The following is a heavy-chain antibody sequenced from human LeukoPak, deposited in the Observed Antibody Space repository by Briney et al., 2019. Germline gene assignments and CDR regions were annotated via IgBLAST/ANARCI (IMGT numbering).Heavy chain of an antibody. CDR3: ARGGRGYSYRFDY. Sequence: ASVTVSCKASGYTFTGYYMHWVRHAPGQGLEWMGWINPNSGGTNYAQKFQGRVTMTRDTSISTAYMELSRLRSDDTAVYYCARGGRGYSYRFDYWGQGTLVTVSS. J-gene: IGHJ4*02. CDR1: GYTFTGYY. CDR2: INPNSGGT. D-gene: IGHD5-18*01. V-gene: IGHV1-2*02.